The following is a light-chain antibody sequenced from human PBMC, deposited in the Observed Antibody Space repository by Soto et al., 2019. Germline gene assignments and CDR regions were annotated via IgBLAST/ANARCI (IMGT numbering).Light chain of an antibody. J-gene: IGKJ1*01. CDR3: QQSYSPLWGT. CDR1: QNINTY. V-gene: IGKV1-39*01. CDR2: AAS. Sequence: DIQLYDSPSSLSAFVGARVTLTGLTSQNINTYLNWYQQKPGKAPKLLIYAASSLQSGVPSRFSGGGSGTDFTLTISSLQPEDFATYYCQQSYSPLWGTCGQGTNVDIK.